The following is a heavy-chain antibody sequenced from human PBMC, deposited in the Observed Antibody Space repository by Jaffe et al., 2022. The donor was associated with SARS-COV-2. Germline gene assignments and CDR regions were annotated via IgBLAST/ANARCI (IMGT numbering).Heavy chain of an antibody. CDR1: GFTFSNYA. V-gene: IGHV3-64*01. CDR3: ARGHCSTTSCAAFDY. CDR2: ISSYGGST. D-gene: IGHD2-2*01. J-gene: IGHJ4*02. Sequence: EVQLVESGGGLVQPGGSLRLSCAASGFTFSNYAMHWVRQAPGKGLEYVSTISSYGGSTYYANSVEGRFTISRDTSTNTLYLQMGSLRAEDMAVYYCARGHCSTTSCAAFDYWGQGTLVTVSS.